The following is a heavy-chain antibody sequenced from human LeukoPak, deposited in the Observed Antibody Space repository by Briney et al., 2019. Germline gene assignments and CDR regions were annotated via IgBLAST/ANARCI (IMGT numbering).Heavy chain of an antibody. CDR2: ISSSSSYI. V-gene: IGHV3-21*01. CDR1: GFSFSSYA. J-gene: IGHJ4*02. CDR3: ARGLIKTPSIDY. D-gene: IGHD3-16*01. Sequence: GGSLRLSCATSGFSFSSYAMSWVRQAPGKGLEWVSSISSSSSYIYYADSVKGRFTISRDNAKNSLYLQMNSLRAEDTAVYYCARGLIKTPSIDYWGQGTLVTVSS.